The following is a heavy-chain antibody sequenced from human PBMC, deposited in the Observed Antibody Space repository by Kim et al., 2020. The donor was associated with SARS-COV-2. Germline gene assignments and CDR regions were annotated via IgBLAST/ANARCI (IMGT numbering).Heavy chain of an antibody. D-gene: IGHD3-16*01. CDR1: GYDFMSYG. V-gene: IGHV1-18*04. J-gene: IGHJ6*02. CDR3: AREGERVKNSAVRYYYYHGMDV. CDR2: TYPDNGET. Sequence: ASVKVSCKASGYDFMSYGIMWVRQAPGQGLEWMGWTYPDNGETKYAPKFQGRVTMTTDTISNIAYMELRSLTLDDTAVYFCAREGERVKNSAVRYYYYHGMDVWGRGTTVTVSS.